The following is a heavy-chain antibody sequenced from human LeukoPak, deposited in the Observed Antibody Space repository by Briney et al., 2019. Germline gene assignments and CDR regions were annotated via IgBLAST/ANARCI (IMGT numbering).Heavy chain of an antibody. Sequence: ASVKVSCQAAGYTFSSYYMHWVRQAPGQGLEWMGIINPSGGSTNYAQKLQGRVTMTRDTSTSTVYMELSSLRSEDTAVYYCARAGAIVGRFDYWGQGTLVTVSS. CDR1: GYTFSSYY. CDR2: INPSGGST. CDR3: ARAGAIVGRFDY. D-gene: IGHD1-26*01. J-gene: IGHJ4*02. V-gene: IGHV1-46*01.